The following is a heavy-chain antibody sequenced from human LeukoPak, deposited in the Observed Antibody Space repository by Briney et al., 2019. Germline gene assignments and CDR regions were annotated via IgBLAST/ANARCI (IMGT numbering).Heavy chain of an antibody. CDR1: GYRFPTPW. V-gene: IGHV5-51*01. J-gene: IGHJ4*02. Sequence: GESLKISCKGSGYRFPTPWIAWVRQMPEYGLWWIGIIYPDESNISHSPFFQGQVTSSADKSISTAYLQLSSLQASDTAMYSCARPPSRGYSSSFEYWGQGTLVTVSS. D-gene: IGHD2-2*03. CDR3: ARPPSRGYSSSFEY. CDR2: IYPDESNI.